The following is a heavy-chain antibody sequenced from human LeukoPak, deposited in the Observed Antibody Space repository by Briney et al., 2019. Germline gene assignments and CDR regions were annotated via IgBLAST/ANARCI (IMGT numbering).Heavy chain of an antibody. CDR3: AKSVRIVVVPAATPPLDY. CDR1: GGSISSYY. V-gene: IGHV4-4*07. CDR2: IYTSGST. Sequence: SETLSLTCTVSGGSISSYYWSWIRQPAGKGLEWIGRIYTSGSTNYNPSLKSRVTMSVDTSKNQFSLKLSSVTAEDTAVYYCAKSVRIVVVPAATPPLDYWGQGTLVTVSS. J-gene: IGHJ4*02. D-gene: IGHD2-2*01.